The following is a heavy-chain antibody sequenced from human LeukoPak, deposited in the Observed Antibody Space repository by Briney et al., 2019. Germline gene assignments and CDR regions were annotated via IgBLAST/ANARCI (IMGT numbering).Heavy chain of an antibody. CDR2: VNPTTGNT. CDR1: GYTFNHYD. J-gene: IGHJ5*01. D-gene: IGHD2-8*01. V-gene: IGHV1-8*01. CDR3: ARGRTNYYSGDKYNWFDS. Sequence: ASVKVSCKASGYTFNHYDISWLRQATGQGREWLGWVNPTTGNTVYAQRFQDRVTMTRNTSSSTAYMELNSLKSGDTAVYYCARGRTNYYSGDKYNWFDSWGQGTLVTVSS.